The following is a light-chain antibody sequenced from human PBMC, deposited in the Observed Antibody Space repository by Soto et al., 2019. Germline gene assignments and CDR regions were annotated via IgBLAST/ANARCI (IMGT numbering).Light chain of an antibody. CDR3: QRRYSCPYT. J-gene: IGKJ2*01. CDR1: QNINTY. CDR2: AAS. Sequence: DIQMTQSPSSVSASVGDRVTLSCRASQNINTYLNWYQQKPGKAPQLLIFAASTLQRGVPSRFSGSGSGTDFTLTISSLQPEDFATYYCQRRYSCPYTFGQGTKLEI. V-gene: IGKV1-39*01.